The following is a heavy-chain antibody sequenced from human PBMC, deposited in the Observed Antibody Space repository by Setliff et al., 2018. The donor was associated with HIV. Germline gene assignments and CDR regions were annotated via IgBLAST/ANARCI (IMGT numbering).Heavy chain of an antibody. CDR1: GFTFDDYA. CDR3: ARSGGIGNYHWDV. D-gene: IGHD3-16*01. CDR2: ITWNSGSI. Sequence: GGSLRLSCAASGFTFDDYAMHWVRQAPGKGLEWVSGITWNSGSIGYADSVRGRFTISRDDAKKSLYLQMNSLGAEDTAVYYCARSGGIGNYHWDVWGKGTTVTVSS. V-gene: IGHV3-9*01. J-gene: IGHJ6*03.